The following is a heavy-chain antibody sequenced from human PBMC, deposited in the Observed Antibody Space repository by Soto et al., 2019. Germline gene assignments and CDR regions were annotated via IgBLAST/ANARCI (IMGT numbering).Heavy chain of an antibody. J-gene: IGHJ4*02. CDR2: IWYDGSNK. Sequence: GGSLRLSCAASGFTFSSYGMHWVRQAPGKGLEWVAVIWYDGSNKYYADSVTGRFTISRDNSKNTLYLQMNSLRAEDTAVYYCARDPSRQVGRHGAIDYWGQGTLGTVSS. V-gene: IGHV3-33*01. D-gene: IGHD1-26*01. CDR3: ARDPSRQVGRHGAIDY. CDR1: GFTFSSYG.